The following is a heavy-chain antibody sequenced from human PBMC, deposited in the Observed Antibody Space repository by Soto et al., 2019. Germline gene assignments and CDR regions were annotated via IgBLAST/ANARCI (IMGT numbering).Heavy chain of an antibody. CDR3: ATSLFWPGYFDL. CDR1: EFTVSSKY. D-gene: IGHD2-21*01. CDR2: IFRDGNT. V-gene: IGHV3-53*01. Sequence: GGCLRLSCAASEFTVSSKYMTWVRQDPGKGLECVSAIFRDGNTYYADSVKGRFTISRDNSKNTVCLQMDSLRAEDTAVYYCATSLFWPGYFDLWGRGTLVTVSS. J-gene: IGHJ2*01.